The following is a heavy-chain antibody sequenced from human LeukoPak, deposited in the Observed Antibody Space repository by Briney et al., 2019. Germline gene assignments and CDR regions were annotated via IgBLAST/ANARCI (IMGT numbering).Heavy chain of an antibody. CDR1: GGSISSSKW. CDR2: IEEDGSDK. V-gene: IGHV3-7*04. J-gene: IGHJ5*02. D-gene: IGHD1-7*01. CDR3: ARGTNSAFDP. Sequence: GTLSLTCAVSGGSISSSKWGSGVRQPPGEGLEWVANIEEDGSDKYYGDSVKGRFTISRDNAKNSLYLQMNSLRAEDTAVYYCARGTNSAFDPWGQGTLVTVSS.